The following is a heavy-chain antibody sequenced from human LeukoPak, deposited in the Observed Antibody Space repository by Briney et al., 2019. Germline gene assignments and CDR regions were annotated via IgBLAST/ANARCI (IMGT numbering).Heavy chain of an antibody. CDR1: GFTFSTYS. J-gene: IGHJ4*02. Sequence: GGSLRLSCTASGFTFSTYSMNWVRQAPGRGLEWVSYISGSSSSSDGGAKQYADSVKGRFTISRDNDKSSLYLQMNSLRVEDTAVYYCARISGWSQFDYWGQGTVVTVSS. CDR3: ARISGWSQFDY. D-gene: IGHD6-19*01. CDR2: ISGSSSSSDGGAK. V-gene: IGHV3-48*01.